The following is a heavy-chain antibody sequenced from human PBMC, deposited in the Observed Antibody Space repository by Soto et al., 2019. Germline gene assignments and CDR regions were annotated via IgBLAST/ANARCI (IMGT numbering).Heavy chain of an antibody. Sequence: ASVKVSCKVSGYTLTELSMHWLRQAPGKGLEWMGGFDPEDGETIYAQKFQGRVTMTEDTSTDTAYMELSSLRSEDTAVYYCATTPAGLDYYGSGNWFDPWGQGTLVTVSS. CDR1: GYTLTELS. CDR2: FDPEDGET. D-gene: IGHD3-10*01. CDR3: ATTPAGLDYYGSGNWFDP. J-gene: IGHJ5*02. V-gene: IGHV1-24*01.